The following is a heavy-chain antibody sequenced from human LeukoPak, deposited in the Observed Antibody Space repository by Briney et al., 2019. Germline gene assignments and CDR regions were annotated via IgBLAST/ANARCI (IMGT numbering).Heavy chain of an antibody. Sequence: SETLSLTCTVSGGSISSGDYYWSWIRQPPGKGLEWIGYIYYSGSTNYNPSLKSRVTISVDTSKNQFSLKLSSVTAADTAVYYCARDHELGSAFDIWGQGTMVTVSS. CDR1: GGSISSGDYY. J-gene: IGHJ3*02. CDR2: IYYSGST. CDR3: ARDHELGSAFDI. V-gene: IGHV4-61*08. D-gene: IGHD6-13*01.